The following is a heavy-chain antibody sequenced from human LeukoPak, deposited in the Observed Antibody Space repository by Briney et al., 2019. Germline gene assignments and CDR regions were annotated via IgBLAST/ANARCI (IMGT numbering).Heavy chain of an antibody. J-gene: IGHJ4*02. Sequence: PSETLSLTCTVSGGSISSYYWSWIRQPPGKGLEWIGYIYYSGSTNYNPSLKSRVTISVDTSKNQSSLKLSSVTAADTAVYCCARARRGLHLGYFDYWGQGTLVTVSS. CDR1: GGSISSYY. D-gene: IGHD3-16*01. CDR2: IYYSGST. CDR3: ARARRGLHLGYFDY. V-gene: IGHV4-59*01.